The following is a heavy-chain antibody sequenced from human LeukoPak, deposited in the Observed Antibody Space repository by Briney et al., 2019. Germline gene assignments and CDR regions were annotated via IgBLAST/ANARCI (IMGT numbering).Heavy chain of an antibody. D-gene: IGHD4-23*01. CDR2: IYYSGST. Sequence: SETLSLTCTVSGGSISSYYWSWIRQPPGKGLEWIGYIYYSGSTNYNPSLKSRVTISVDTSKNQFSLKLSSVTAADTAVYYCARGTTVVTPRFDYWGQGTLVTVSS. J-gene: IGHJ4*02. V-gene: IGHV4-59*01. CDR1: GGSISSYY. CDR3: ARGTTVVTPRFDY.